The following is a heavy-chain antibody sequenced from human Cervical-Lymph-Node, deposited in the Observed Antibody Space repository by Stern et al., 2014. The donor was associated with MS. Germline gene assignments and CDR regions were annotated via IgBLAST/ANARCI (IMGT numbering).Heavy chain of an antibody. J-gene: IGHJ4*02. V-gene: IGHV3-74*02. D-gene: IGHD4-17*01. CDR1: GFSFSSYW. CDR3: IITTTVTT. Sequence: EVQLVQSGGGLVQPGGSLRLSCAASGFSFSSYWMHWVRPAPGKGLVWVSNIKTDGSTTFYADSVKGRFTISRDNAKDTLYLEMNSLRVEDTAVYYCIITTTVTTRGQGTVVTVSS. CDR2: IKTDGSTT.